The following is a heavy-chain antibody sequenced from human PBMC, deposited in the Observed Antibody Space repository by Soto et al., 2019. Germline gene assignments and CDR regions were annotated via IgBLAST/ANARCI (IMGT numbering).Heavy chain of an antibody. J-gene: IGHJ4*02. CDR2: IYYSGST. Sequence: SETLSLTCTVSGGSISSGDYYWSWIRQPPGKGLEWIGYIYYSGSTYYNPSLKSRVTISVDTSKDQFSLKLSSVTAADTAVYYCARDTTGYSSASYFDYWGQGTLATVSS. CDR3: ARDTTGYSSASYFDY. D-gene: IGHD6-13*01. V-gene: IGHV4-30-4*01. CDR1: GGSISSGDYY.